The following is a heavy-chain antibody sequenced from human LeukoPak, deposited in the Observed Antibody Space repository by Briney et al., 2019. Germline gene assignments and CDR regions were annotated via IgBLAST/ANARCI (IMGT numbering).Heavy chain of an antibody. Sequence: GGSLRLSCAASGFTFSSYAMHWVRQAPGKGLEWVAVISYDGSSKYYADSVKGRFTISRDNSKNTLYLQMNSLRAEDTAVYYCARGPMIKAFDIWGQGTMVTVSS. CDR3: ARGPMIKAFDI. D-gene: IGHD3-22*01. V-gene: IGHV3-30-3*01. J-gene: IGHJ3*02. CDR2: ISYDGSSK. CDR1: GFTFSSYA.